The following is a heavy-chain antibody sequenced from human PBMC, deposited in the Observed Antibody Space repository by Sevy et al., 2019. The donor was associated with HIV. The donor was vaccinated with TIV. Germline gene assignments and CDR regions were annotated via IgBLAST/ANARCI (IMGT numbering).Heavy chain of an antibody. Sequence: ASVKVSCKASGGTFSSYAISWVRQAPGQGLEWMGGIIPIFGTANYAQKFQGRVTITADESTSTAYMELSSLRSEDTAVYYCARDPGGRYGGNSASNPYYYYYYGMDVWGQGTTVTVSS. CDR2: IIPIFGTA. CDR1: GGTFSSYA. CDR3: ARDPGGRYGGNSASNPYYYYYYGMDV. V-gene: IGHV1-69*13. D-gene: IGHD4-17*01. J-gene: IGHJ6*02.